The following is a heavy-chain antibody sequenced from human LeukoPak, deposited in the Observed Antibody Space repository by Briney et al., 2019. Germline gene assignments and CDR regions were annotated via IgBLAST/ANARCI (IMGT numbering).Heavy chain of an antibody. CDR2: ISGSGGGT. CDR3: AKAQQLVPPYFDY. V-gene: IGHV3-23*01. D-gene: IGHD6-13*01. CDR1: GFTFSSYT. Sequence: GGSLRLSCAASGFTFSSYTMSWVRQAPGKGLEWVSGISGSGGGTYYADSVKGRFTISRDNSKNTLYLQMNSLRAEDTAVYYCAKAQQLVPPYFDYRGQGTLVTVSS. J-gene: IGHJ4*02.